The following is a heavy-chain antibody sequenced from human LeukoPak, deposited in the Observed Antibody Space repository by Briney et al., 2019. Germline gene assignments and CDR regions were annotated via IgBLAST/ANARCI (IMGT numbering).Heavy chain of an antibody. CDR3: AYGSGSYSFFDY. V-gene: IGHV3-23*01. CDR2: ISGSGGST. J-gene: IGHJ4*02. CDR1: GFTFSSYA. Sequence: GGSLRLSCAASGFTFSSYAMSWVRQAPGKGLEWVSAISGSGGSTYYADSVKGRFTISRDNSKNTLYLQMNSLRAEDTAVYYCAYGSGSYSFFDYWGQGTLVTVSS. D-gene: IGHD3-10*01.